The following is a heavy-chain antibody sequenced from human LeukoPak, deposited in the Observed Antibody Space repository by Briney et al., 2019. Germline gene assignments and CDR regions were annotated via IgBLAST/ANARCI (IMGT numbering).Heavy chain of an antibody. CDR3: ARDPVQSHRVYTPGDY. V-gene: IGHV3-7*01. CDR1: GFTFSRYW. CDR2: MKPDGSEK. J-gene: IGHJ4*02. Sequence: PGGSLRLSCEVSGFTFSRYWMSWVRQAPGKGLEWVAKMKPDGSEKYYVDSVKGRFTISRDNSKNSLYLQMNSLRAEDTAVYYCARDPVQSHRVYTPGDYWGQGTLVTVSS. D-gene: IGHD6-13*01.